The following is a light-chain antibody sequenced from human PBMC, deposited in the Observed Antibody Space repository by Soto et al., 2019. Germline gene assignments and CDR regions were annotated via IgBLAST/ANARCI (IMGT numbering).Light chain of an antibody. J-gene: IGKJ4*01. V-gene: IGKV1-5*03. CDR3: QQYDSYPLT. CDR1: QSISIW. CDR2: KAS. Sequence: IQMAHSRSTLSASVGERVTIAFWASQSISIWLAWYQQKPGRAPKFLIYKASDLENGVPSRFSGSGSGTEFALTISSLQPDDFATYYCQQYDSYPLTFGGGTKVDIK.